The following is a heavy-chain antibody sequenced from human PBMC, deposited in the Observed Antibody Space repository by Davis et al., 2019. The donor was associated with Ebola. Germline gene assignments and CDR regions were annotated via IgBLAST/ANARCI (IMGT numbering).Heavy chain of an antibody. V-gene: IGHV4-39*01. D-gene: IGHD3-9*01. J-gene: IGHJ5*02. Sequence: SETLSLTCAVYGGSFSGYYWGWIRQPPGKGLEWIGSIYYSGSTYYNPSLKGRVTISVDTSKNQFSLKLSSVTAADTAVYYCARHFYDILTGYPGWFDPWGQGTLVTVSS. CDR3: ARHFYDILTGYPGWFDP. CDR1: GGSFSGYY. CDR2: IYYSGST.